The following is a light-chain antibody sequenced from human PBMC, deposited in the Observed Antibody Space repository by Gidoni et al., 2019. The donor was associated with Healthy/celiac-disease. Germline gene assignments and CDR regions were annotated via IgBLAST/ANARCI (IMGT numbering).Light chain of an antibody. Sequence: RAASITCSGDKLGDKYACWYQQKPGQSPVPVIYQDSKRPSGFPERFSGSNSGNTATLTISGTQAMDEADYYCQAWDSSIHVVFGGGTKLTVL. J-gene: IGLJ2*01. V-gene: IGLV3-1*01. CDR2: QDS. CDR3: QAWDSSIHVV. CDR1: KLGDKY.